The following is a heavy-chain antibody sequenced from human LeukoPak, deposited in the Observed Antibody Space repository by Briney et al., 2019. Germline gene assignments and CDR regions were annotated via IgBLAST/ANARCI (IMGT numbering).Heavy chain of an antibody. Sequence: SETLSLTCTVSGDSISSGDFDWSWIRQPPGKGLEWIGYIYYSGTTYYNPSLKSRVTISVDKSKNHFSLKLSSVTAADTAVYYCARSNYYDSSGYYPDWGQGTLVTVSS. CDR3: ARSNYYDSSGYYPD. CDR2: IYYSGTT. D-gene: IGHD3-22*01. V-gene: IGHV4-30-4*01. J-gene: IGHJ4*02. CDR1: GDSISSGDFD.